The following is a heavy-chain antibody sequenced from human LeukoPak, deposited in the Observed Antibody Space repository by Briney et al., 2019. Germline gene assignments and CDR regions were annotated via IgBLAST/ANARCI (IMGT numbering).Heavy chain of an antibody. J-gene: IGHJ4*02. Sequence: GGSLRLSCAASGFTFSDYNMRWIRQAPGKGLEWVSSISRSGSTKYYADSGKGRFTIARDNAKNSLFLQMNSLRAEDTGLYYCARDGPRSVSSSSYFDYWGQGTLVTVSS. V-gene: IGHV3-11*04. CDR2: ISRSGSTK. CDR1: GFTFSDYN. D-gene: IGHD6-13*01. CDR3: ARDGPRSVSSSSYFDY.